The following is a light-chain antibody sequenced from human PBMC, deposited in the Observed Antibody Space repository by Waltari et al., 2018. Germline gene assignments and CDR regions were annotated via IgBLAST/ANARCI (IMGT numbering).Light chain of an antibody. CDR2: QDT. Sequence: SYELTQPPSVSVSPGQTASITCSGHTLGDRFVSWYQQKPGQAPVLVIYQDTKRPSGIAPQFSGSNSWNTATLSSSGTQAVDEADYYCQAWDSSIAVFGPGTRVTVL. V-gene: IGLV3-1*01. CDR3: QAWDSSIAV. CDR1: TLGDRF. J-gene: IGLJ1*01.